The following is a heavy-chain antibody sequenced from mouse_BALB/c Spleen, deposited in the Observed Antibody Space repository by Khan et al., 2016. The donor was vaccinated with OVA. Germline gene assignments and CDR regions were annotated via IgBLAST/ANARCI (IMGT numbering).Heavy chain of an antibody. V-gene: IGHV9-4*02. D-gene: IGHD1-1*02. CDR3: AGGGAAEYGGGGDGMEY. J-gene: IGHJ4*01. Sequence: QIQLVQSGPELKKPGETVRISCKASGYTFTTAGIQWVQKMPGKGLKWIGWINTHSGVPKYAEDFKGRFTFSLEISVSTTYLQITNLKNEDTATYVCAGGGAAEYGGGGDGMEYWGQGTSVTVSA. CDR2: INTHSGVP. CDR1: GYTFTTAG.